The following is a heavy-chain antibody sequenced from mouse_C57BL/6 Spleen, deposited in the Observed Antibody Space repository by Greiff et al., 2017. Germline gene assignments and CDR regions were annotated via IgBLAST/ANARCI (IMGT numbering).Heavy chain of an antibody. D-gene: IGHD1-1*01. V-gene: IGHV1-69*01. CDR2: IDPSDSYT. Sequence: QVQLKESGAELVMPGASVKLSCKASGYTFTSYWMHWVKQRPGQGLEWIGEIDPSDSYTNYNQKFKGKSTLTVDKSSSTAYMQLSSLTSEDSAVYYCAREVTTVYFDYWGQGTTLTVSS. CDR3: AREVTTVYFDY. CDR1: GYTFTSYW. J-gene: IGHJ2*01.